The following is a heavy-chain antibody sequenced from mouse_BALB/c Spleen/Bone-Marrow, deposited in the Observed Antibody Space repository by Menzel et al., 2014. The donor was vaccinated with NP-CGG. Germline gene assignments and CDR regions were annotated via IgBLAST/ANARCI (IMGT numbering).Heavy chain of an antibody. V-gene: IGHV2-2*02. CDR3: ARMDRSSYAMDY. Sequence: QVQLQQSGPGLVQPSQSLSITCTVSGFSLTSYGVHWVRQSPGKGLEWLGVIWSGGSTDYNAAFKSRLSISKDNSKSQVFFKMNSLQPNGTAIYYCARMDRSSYAMDYWGQGTSVTVSS. CDR2: IWSGGST. CDR1: GFSLTSYG. J-gene: IGHJ4*01. D-gene: IGHD2-14*01.